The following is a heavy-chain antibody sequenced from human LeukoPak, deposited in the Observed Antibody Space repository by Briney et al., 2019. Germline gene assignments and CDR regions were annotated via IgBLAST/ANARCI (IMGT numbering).Heavy chain of an antibody. CDR2: INHSGST. CDR1: GGSFSGYY. CDR3: ARERSGSYRRPYYYYYMDV. D-gene: IGHD1-26*01. J-gene: IGHJ6*03. V-gene: IGHV4-34*01. Sequence: SETLSLTCAVYGGSFSGYYWSWIRQPPGKGLEWIGEINHSGSTNYNPSLKSRVTISVDTSKNQFSLKLSSVTAADTAVYYCARERSGSYRRPYYYYYMDVWGKGTTVTVSS.